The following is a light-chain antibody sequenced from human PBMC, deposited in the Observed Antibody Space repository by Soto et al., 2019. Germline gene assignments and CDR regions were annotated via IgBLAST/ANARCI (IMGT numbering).Light chain of an antibody. CDR1: QSVSCSY. CDR3: QQYVSSPLT. CDR2: GAS. J-gene: IGKJ4*01. V-gene: IGKV3-20*01. Sequence: EIVLTQSPGTMSLSPGERATLSCRASQSVSCSYLAWYQQKPGQAPRLLIYGASSRATCIPDRFSGSGSGTDFTLTISRLEPEDFAVYYCQQYVSSPLTFGGGTKVEIK.